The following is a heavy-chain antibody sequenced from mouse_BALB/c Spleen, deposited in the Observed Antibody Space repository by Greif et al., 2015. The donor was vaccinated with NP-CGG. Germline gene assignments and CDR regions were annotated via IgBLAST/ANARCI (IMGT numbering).Heavy chain of an antibody. Sequence: QVQLQQSGAELVKPGASVKLSCKASGYTFTSYWMHWVKQRPGQGLEWIGEINPSNGRTNYNEKFKSKATLTVDKSSSTAYMQLSSLTSEDSAVYYCAPITTATAWFAYWGQGTLVTVSA. J-gene: IGHJ3*01. CDR2: INPSNGRT. V-gene: IGHV1S81*02. D-gene: IGHD1-2*01. CDR3: APITTATAWFAY. CDR1: GYTFTSYW.